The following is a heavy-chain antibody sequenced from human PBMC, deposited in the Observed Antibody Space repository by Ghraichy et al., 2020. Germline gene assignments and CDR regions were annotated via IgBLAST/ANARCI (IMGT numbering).Heavy chain of an antibody. Sequence: SETLSLTCAVSGYSISDGYYWAWIRQPPGKGLEWIAFIYHSGSTYYAPSLQSRVTMSVDPSNNHFSLTLTAVTAADTAVYYCARVLSTVVSPGFDCWGQGKLVTVSS. CDR3: ARVLSTVVSPGFDC. CDR1: GYSISDGYY. J-gene: IGHJ4*02. D-gene: IGHD4-23*01. CDR2: IYHSGST. V-gene: IGHV4-38-2*01.